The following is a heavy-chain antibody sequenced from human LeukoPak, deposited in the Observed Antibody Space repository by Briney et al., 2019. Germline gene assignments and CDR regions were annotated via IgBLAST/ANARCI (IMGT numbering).Heavy chain of an antibody. D-gene: IGHD5-18*01. Sequence: GGSLRLSCAASGFTFSSYGMHWVRQAPGKGLEWVAFIRYDGSNKYYADSVKGRFTISRDNSKNTLYLQMNSLRAEDTAVYYCAKDAGYSSPGFGYWGQGTLVTVSS. V-gene: IGHV3-30*02. CDR1: GFTFSSYG. CDR2: IRYDGSNK. CDR3: AKDAGYSSPGFGY. J-gene: IGHJ4*02.